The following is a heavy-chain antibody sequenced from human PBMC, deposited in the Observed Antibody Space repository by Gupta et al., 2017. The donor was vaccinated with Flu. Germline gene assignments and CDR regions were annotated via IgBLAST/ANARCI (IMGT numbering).Heavy chain of an antibody. CDR3: AKDLYIDYGDYGWFDP. J-gene: IGHJ5*02. Sequence: PGKGLEWVSAISGSGGSTYYADSVKGRFTISRDNSKNTLYLQMNSLRAEDTAVYYCAKDLYIDYGDYGWFDPWGQGTLVTVSS. V-gene: IGHV3-23*01. CDR2: ISGSGGST. D-gene: IGHD4-17*01.